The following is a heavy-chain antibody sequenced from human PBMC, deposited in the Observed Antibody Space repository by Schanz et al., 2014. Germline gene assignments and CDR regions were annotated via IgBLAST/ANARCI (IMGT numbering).Heavy chain of an antibody. CDR2: ISASGGST. Sequence: EVQLLDSGGGLVQPGGSLRLSCAASGFTFSSYAMSWVRQAPGKGLEWVSTISASGGSTYYADSVKGRFTISRDNSKNILYLQMNSLRAGDTAVYYCARGTDWNLHYWGQGALVTVSS. CDR3: ARGTDWNLHY. D-gene: IGHD1-1*01. V-gene: IGHV3-23*01. J-gene: IGHJ4*02. CDR1: GFTFSSYA.